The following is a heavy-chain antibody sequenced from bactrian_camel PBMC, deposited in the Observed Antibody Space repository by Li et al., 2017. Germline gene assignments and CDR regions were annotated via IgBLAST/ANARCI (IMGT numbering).Heavy chain of an antibody. CDR3: AADTRSGCGAGYWRVGFPFGS. J-gene: IGHJ6*01. V-gene: IGHV3S53*01. D-gene: IGHD1*01. Sequence: HVQLVESGGGSGQAGGSLRLSCAASGSKSSVRSMAWFRQTPGSEREGLAAIDNDGHTRYADSVKDRFTISQDNTKNALYLQMNNLKPEDTSMYYCAADTRSGCGAGYWRVGFPFGSRGQGTQVTVS. CDR2: IDNDGHT. CDR1: GSKSSVRS.